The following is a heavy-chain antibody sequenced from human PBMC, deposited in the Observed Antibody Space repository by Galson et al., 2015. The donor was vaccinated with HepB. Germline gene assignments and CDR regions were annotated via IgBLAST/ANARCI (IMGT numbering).Heavy chain of an antibody. V-gene: IGHV3-49*04. D-gene: IGHD6-19*01. CDR1: GFTFGDYA. CDR2: IRSKAYGGTT. Sequence: SLRLSCAASGFTFGDYAMSWVRQAPGKGLEWVGFIRSKAYGGTTEYAASVKGRFTISRDDSKSIAYLQMNSLKTEDTAVYYCTSPKVGSQWLVESWFDPWGQGTLVTVSS. CDR3: TSPKVGSQWLVESWFDP. J-gene: IGHJ5*02.